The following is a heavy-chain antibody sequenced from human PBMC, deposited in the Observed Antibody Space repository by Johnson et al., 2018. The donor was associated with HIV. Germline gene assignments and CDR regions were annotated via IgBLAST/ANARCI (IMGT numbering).Heavy chain of an antibody. J-gene: IGHJ3*02. V-gene: IGHV3-66*01. CDR3: ARVGTVRDAFDI. CDR1: GFTVSSNY. D-gene: IGHD7-27*01. Sequence: VQLVESGGGLVQPGGSLRLSCAASGFTVSSNYMNWVRQAPGKGLEWVSVIFSDGTTYYAGSVKGIFTISRDNSKNTLYLQMNSLRAEDTAVYYCARVGTVRDAFDIWGQGTMVTVSS. CDR2: IFSDGTT.